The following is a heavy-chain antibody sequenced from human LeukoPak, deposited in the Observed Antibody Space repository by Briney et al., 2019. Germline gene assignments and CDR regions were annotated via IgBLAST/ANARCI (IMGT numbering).Heavy chain of an antibody. V-gene: IGHV1-69*05. CDR1: GGTFSSYA. Sequence: GASVKVSCKASGGTFSSYAISWVRQAPGQGLERMGGIIPIFGTANYAQKFQGRVTITTDESTSTAYMELSSLRSEDTAVYYCATFPFHSSSWYEALPRDDAFDIWGQGTMVTVSS. CDR3: ATFPFHSSSWYEALPRDDAFDI. D-gene: IGHD6-13*01. J-gene: IGHJ3*02. CDR2: IIPIFGTA.